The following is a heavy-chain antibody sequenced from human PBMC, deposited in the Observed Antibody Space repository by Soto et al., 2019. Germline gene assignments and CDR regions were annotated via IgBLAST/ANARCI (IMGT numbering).Heavy chain of an antibody. CDR1: GFNFSSYA. J-gene: IGHJ4*02. V-gene: IGHV3-30-3*01. CDR2: ISYDGSNK. D-gene: IGHD4-4*01. CDR3: ARDSHSFQFDY. Sequence: GGSLRLSCAASGFNFSSYAMHWVRQAPGKGLEWVAVISYDGSNKYYADSVKGRFTISRDNSKNTLYLQMNSLRAEDTAVYYCARDSHSFQFDYWGQGTLVTSPQ.